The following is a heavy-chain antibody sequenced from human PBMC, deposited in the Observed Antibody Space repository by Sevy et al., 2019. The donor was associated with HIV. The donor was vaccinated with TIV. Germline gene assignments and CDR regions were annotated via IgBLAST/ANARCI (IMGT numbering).Heavy chain of an antibody. V-gene: IGHV1-69*13. Sequence: ASVKVSCKASGGTFSSYGINWVRQAPGQGPEWMGGIIPMFGTTHYAQNFQGRVTIAADESTSTVYMELSSLRSEDTAVYYCARDHARRLTTPHYYYGMDVWGQRTTVTVSS. J-gene: IGHJ6*02. D-gene: IGHD6-25*01. CDR1: GGTFSSYG. CDR3: ARDHARRLTTPHYYYGMDV. CDR2: IIPMFGTT.